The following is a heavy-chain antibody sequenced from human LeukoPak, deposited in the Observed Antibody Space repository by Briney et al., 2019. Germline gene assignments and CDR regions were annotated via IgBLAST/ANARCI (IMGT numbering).Heavy chain of an antibody. J-gene: IGHJ6*02. D-gene: IGHD3-3*01. Sequence: SQTLSLTCTVSGGSISSGGYYWSWTRQHPGKGLEWIGYIYYSGSTYYNPSLKSRVTISVDTSKNQFSLKLSSVTAADTAVYYCARDEGLRSPSYYYGMDVWGQGTTVTVSS. CDR3: ARDEGLRSPSYYYGMDV. V-gene: IGHV4-31*03. CDR2: IYYSGST. CDR1: GGSISSGGYY.